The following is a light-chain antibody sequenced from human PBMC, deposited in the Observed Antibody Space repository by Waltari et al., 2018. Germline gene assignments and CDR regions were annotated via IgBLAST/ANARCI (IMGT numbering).Light chain of an antibody. Sequence: QSVLTQPPSASGTPGQRVTISCSGSSSNIGSNTVNWYQQLPGTAPKLLIYSNNQRPSGVPDRFSGSTSGTSASLAISGLQSEDEADYYCAAWDDSLNAVFGGGTKLTVL. CDR2: SNN. CDR3: AAWDDSLNAV. CDR1: SSNIGSNT. V-gene: IGLV1-44*01. J-gene: IGLJ2*01.